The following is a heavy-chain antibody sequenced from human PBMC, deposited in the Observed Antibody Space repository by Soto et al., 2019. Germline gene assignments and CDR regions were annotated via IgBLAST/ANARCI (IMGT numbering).Heavy chain of an antibody. CDR1: GGSISSGGYY. V-gene: IGHV4-31*03. Sequence: PSETLSLTCTVSGGSISSGGYYWSWIRQHPGKGLEWIGYIYYSGSTYYNPSLKSRVTISVDTSKNQFSLKLSSVTAADTAVYYCASYLTTVTTRYFDYWGQGTLVTVSS. D-gene: IGHD4-17*01. CDR2: IYYSGST. J-gene: IGHJ4*02. CDR3: ASYLTTVTTRYFDY.